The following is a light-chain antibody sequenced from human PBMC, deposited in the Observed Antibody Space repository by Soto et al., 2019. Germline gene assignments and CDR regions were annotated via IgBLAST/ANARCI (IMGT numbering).Light chain of an antibody. Sequence: QSVLTQPPSASGTPGQRVTISCSGSSSNIGSNSVNWYQQLPGTAPKLLMYSSNQRPSGVPDRFSGSKSGTSASLAISGLPSEDEADYYCAAWDASLNGVVFGGGTKLTVL. V-gene: IGLV1-44*01. CDR2: SSN. CDR1: SSNIGSNS. CDR3: AAWDASLNGVV. J-gene: IGLJ2*01.